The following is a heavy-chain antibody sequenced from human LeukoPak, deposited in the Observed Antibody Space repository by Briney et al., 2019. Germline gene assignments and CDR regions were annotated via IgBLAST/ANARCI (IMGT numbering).Heavy chain of an antibody. CDR1: GFTVSIYW. CDR3: ARGVYYFDY. CDR2: IKQDGSEK. D-gene: IGHD6-13*01. J-gene: IGHJ4*02. Sequence: GGSLRLSCAASGFTVSIYWMSWVRQAPGKGLEWVANIKQDGSEKYYVDSVKSRFTISVDNAKNPLYLEMNSVRAEDTAVYYCARGVYYFDYWGQGTLVTVSS. V-gene: IGHV3-7*01.